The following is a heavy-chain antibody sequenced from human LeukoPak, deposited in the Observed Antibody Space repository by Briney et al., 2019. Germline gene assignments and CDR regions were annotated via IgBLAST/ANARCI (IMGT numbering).Heavy chain of an antibody. CDR2: IYHSGST. V-gene: IGHV4-30-2*01. Sequence: MPSETLSLTCAVSGGSISSGGYSWSWIRQPPGKGLEWNGYIYHSGSTYYNPSLKSRVTISVDRSKNQFSLKLSSVTAADTAVYYCARDLGYCSSTSCPTRDGSGSYSVGNYFDYWGQGTLVTVSS. CDR1: GGSISSGGYS. D-gene: IGHD2-2*01. CDR3: ARDLGYCSSTSCPTRDGSGSYSVGNYFDY. J-gene: IGHJ4*02.